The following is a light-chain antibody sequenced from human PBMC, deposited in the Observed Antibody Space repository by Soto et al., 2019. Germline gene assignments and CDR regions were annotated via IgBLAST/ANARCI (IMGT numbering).Light chain of an antibody. V-gene: IGKV3D-20*02. CDR1: QTITTRY. CDR3: QQYNNWPPIT. CDR2: DAS. J-gene: IGKJ5*01. Sequence: EIVLTHSPATLALSPCERATLSSSASQTITTRYLAWYQQKPGQAPRLLIYDASSRATGVPDRFSGSGSGTDFTLTISSLQSEDFAVYYCQQYNNWPPITFGQGTRLEIK.